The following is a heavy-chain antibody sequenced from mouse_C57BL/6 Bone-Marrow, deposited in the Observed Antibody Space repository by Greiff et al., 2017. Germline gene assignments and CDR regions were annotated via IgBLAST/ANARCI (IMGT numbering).Heavy chain of an antibody. CDR1: GFNIKDDY. Sequence: EVQLQQSGAELVRPGASVKLSCTASGFNIKDDYMHWVKQRPEQGLEWIGWIDPENGDTEYASKFQGKATITADTSSNTAYLQLSSLTSEDTAVYYCTTDDYDGRGYYFDYWGQGTTLTVSS. CDR3: TTDDYDGRGYYFDY. J-gene: IGHJ2*01. D-gene: IGHD2-4*01. CDR2: IDPENGDT. V-gene: IGHV14-4*01.